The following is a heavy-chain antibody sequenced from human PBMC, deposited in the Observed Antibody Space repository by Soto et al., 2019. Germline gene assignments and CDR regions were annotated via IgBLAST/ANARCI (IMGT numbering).Heavy chain of an antibody. CDR1: SGSISSSNW. V-gene: IGHV4-4*02. J-gene: IGHJ6*03. D-gene: IGHD4-17*01. CDR2: IYHSGRT. Sequence: QVQLQESGPGLVKPSGTLSLTCAVSSGSISSSNWWSWVRQPPGKGLEWIGEIYHSGRTNYNPSLKSRGTISVDKSKNQFSLKLSSVTAADTAVYYCARDTTTYYHYYYMDVWGKGTTVTVSS. CDR3: ARDTTTYYHYYYMDV.